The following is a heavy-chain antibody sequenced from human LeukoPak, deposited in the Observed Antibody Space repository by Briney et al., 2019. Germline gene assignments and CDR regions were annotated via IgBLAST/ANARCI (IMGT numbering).Heavy chain of an antibody. CDR3: ARELVIAARQRDDAFDI. Sequence: PGGSLRLSCAASGFTVSSNYMSWVRQAPGKGLEWVSVIYSGGSTYYADSVKGRFTISRDNSKNTLYLQMNSLRAEDTAVYYCARELVIAARQRDDAFDIWGQGTMVTVSS. CDR1: GFTVSSNY. J-gene: IGHJ3*02. CDR2: IYSGGST. D-gene: IGHD6-6*01. V-gene: IGHV3-53*05.